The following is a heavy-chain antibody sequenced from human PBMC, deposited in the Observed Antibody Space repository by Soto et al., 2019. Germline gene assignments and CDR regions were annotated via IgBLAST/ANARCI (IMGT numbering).Heavy chain of an antibody. CDR2: IYHSGST. V-gene: IGHV4-30-2*01. J-gene: IGHJ4*02. D-gene: IGHD1-26*01. CDR1: GGSISSGGYS. CDR3: ARGPPVGL. Sequence: QLQLQESGSGLVKPSQTLSLTCAVSGGSISSGGYSWSWIRQPPGKGLEWIGYIYHSGSTYYNPSLKSRVTISLDRSKNQFSLKLSSVTAAVTAVYYCARGPPVGLWGQGTLVTVSS.